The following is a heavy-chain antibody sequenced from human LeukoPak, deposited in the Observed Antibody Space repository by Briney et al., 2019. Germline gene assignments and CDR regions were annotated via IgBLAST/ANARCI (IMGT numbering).Heavy chain of an antibody. Sequence: SETLSLTCTVSGGSVSSGSYYWSWIRQPPGKGLEWIGYIFYSGSTNYNPSLKSRVTISVDTSKDQFSLKLSSVTAADTAVYYCARGVAAATNWFDPWGQGTLVAVSS. J-gene: IGHJ5*02. CDR2: IFYSGST. CDR3: ARGVAAATNWFDP. D-gene: IGHD2-2*01. CDR1: GGSVSSGSYY. V-gene: IGHV4-61*01.